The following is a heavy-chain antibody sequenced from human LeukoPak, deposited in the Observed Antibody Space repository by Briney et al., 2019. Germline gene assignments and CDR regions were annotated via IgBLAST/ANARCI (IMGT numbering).Heavy chain of an antibody. D-gene: IGHD3-10*01. CDR1: GFTFDDYA. CDR3: ARAHKALWFGELSP. Sequence: GRSLRLSCAASGFTFDDYAMHWVRQAPGKGLEWVSVIYSGGSTYYADSVKGRFTISRDNSKNTLYLQMNSLRAEDTAVYYCARAHKALWFGELSPWGQGTLVTVSS. CDR2: IYSGGST. J-gene: IGHJ5*02. V-gene: IGHV3-53*01.